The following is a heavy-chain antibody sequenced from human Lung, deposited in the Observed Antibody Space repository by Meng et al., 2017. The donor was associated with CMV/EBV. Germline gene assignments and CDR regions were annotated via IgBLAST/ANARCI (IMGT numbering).Heavy chain of an antibody. CDR3: VREVPYSSQNFYYYGMDV. CDR1: GFTFRSYE. J-gene: IGHJ6*02. Sequence: SXAASGFTFRSYEMNWVRQAPGRGLEWLSHISSSAIIIYYADSVKGRFTISRDNAKNSVYLQMNSLRAEDTAVYYCVREVPYSSQNFYYYGMDVWXQGTTVTVSS. D-gene: IGHD6-19*01. V-gene: IGHV3-48*03. CDR2: ISSSAIII.